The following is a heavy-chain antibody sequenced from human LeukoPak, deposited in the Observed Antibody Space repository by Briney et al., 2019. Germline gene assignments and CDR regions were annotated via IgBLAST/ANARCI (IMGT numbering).Heavy chain of an antibody. D-gene: IGHD2-8*02. J-gene: IGHJ4*02. CDR3: GKDSRTGGPRAFDA. V-gene: IGHV3-23*01. CDR2: ISYAGSSS. CDR1: GFTFSSYA. Sequence: GGSLRLSCAASGFTFSSYAMTWVRQAPGKGLEWVSTISYAGSSSYYADSVKGRFTISRDNSKNTLYLQMGSLRAEDTAIYYCGKDSRTGGPRAFDAWGQGTLVTVSS.